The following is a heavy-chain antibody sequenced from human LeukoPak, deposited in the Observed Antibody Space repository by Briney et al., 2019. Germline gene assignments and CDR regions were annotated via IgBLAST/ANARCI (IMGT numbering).Heavy chain of an antibody. J-gene: IGHJ4*02. CDR1: GGSFSRYY. CDR2: IYYIGTT. CDR3: ARGGPGYSYGYHPSDY. D-gene: IGHD5-18*01. V-gene: IGHV4-59*01. Sequence: SETLSLTCSVFGGSFSRYYWSWIRQPPGKGLEWIGYIYYIGTTNYNPSLKSRVTISVDTSKNQFSLNLVSVTAADTAVYYCARGGPGYSYGYHPSDYWGQGTLVTVSS.